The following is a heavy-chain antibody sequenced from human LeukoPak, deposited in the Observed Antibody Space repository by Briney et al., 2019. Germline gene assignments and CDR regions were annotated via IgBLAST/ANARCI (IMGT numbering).Heavy chain of an antibody. Sequence: SETLSLTCAVYGGSFSGYYWSWIRQPPGKGLEWIGYIYYSGSTNYNPSLKSRVTISVDTSKNQFSLKLSSVTAADTAVYYCARQADAAMALYFDYWGQGTLVTVSS. CDR1: GGSFSGYY. CDR2: IYYSGST. D-gene: IGHD5-18*01. J-gene: IGHJ4*02. V-gene: IGHV4-59*01. CDR3: ARQADAAMALYFDY.